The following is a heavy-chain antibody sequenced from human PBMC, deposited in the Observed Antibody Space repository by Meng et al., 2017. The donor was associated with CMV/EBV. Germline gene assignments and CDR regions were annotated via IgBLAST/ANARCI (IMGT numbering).Heavy chain of an antibody. D-gene: IGHD2-2*01. V-gene: IGHV1-69*05. CDR1: SYA. Sequence: SYAISWVRQAPGQGLEWMGGIIPIFGTANCAQKFQGRVTITTDESTSTAYMELSSLRSEDTAVYYCARVEGYCSSTSCYLSNWFDPWGQGTLVTVSS. J-gene: IGHJ5*02. CDR3: ARVEGYCSSTSCYLSNWFDP. CDR2: IIPIFGTA.